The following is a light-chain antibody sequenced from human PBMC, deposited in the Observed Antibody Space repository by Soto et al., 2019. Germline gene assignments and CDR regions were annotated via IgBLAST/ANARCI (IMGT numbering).Light chain of an antibody. J-gene: IGKJ4*01. CDR1: QSVSSRY. V-gene: IGKV3-20*01. CDR3: QHYYSTPLT. CDR2: GTS. Sequence: IVLKQSPVTLSLSPGDRATLACRASQSVSSRYLAWYQQTPGQAPRLLIYGTSHRATGIPDRFSGSGSGTDFTLTISSLQAEDVAVYYCQHYYSTPLTFGGGTKVDI.